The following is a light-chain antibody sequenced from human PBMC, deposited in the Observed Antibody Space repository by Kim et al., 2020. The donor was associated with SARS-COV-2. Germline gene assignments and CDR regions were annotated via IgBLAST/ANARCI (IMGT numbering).Light chain of an antibody. CDR2: DVS. V-gene: IGLV2-14*04. J-gene: IGLJ2*01. CDR1: SSDVGGYNY. Sequence: GQSITSSCTGTSSDVGGYNYVSWYQQHPGKAPKLMIYDVSKRPSGVSNRFSGSKSGNTASLTISGLQAEDEAYYYCSSYTSSSTLVFGGGTRLTVL. CDR3: SSYTSSSTLV.